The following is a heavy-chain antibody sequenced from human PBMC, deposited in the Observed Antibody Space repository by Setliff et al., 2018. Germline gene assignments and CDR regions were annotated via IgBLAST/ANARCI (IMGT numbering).Heavy chain of an antibody. D-gene: IGHD3-10*01. CDR1: GFTLSSYA. CDR2: VSGSDGRT. CDR3: AKDNYTDSYYPFDH. Sequence: PGGSLRLSCVASGFTLSSYAMSWVRQAPGKGLEWVAVVSGSDGRTYHADSVKGRVTISRENSRNTLYLQMNNVRAEDTAIYYCAKDNYTDSYYPFDHWGQGTLVTVSS. J-gene: IGHJ4*02. V-gene: IGHV3-23*01.